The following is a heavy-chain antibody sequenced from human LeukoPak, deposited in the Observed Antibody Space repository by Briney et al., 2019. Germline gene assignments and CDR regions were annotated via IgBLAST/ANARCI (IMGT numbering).Heavy chain of an antibody. CDR3: ARELDTIMVLGY. Sequence: ASVKVSCKASGYTFTGYYMHWLRQAPGQGLEWMGWINPNSGGTNYARKFQGRVTMTRDTSITASYMELSRLRSDDTAVYYCARELDTIMVLGYWGQGTLVTVSS. J-gene: IGHJ4*02. CDR2: INPNSGGT. V-gene: IGHV1-2*02. D-gene: IGHD5-18*01. CDR1: GYTFTGYY.